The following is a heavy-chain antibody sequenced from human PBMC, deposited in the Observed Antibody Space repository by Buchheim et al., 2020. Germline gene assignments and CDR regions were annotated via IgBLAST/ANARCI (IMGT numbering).Heavy chain of an antibody. CDR1: GGSISSSSYY. J-gene: IGHJ5*02. CDR2: IYYSGSP. CDR3: ARRRNIAAAGSNWFDP. V-gene: IGHV4-39*01. D-gene: IGHD6-13*01. Sequence: QLQLQESGPGLVKPSETLSLTCTVSGGSISSSSYYWGWIRQPPGKGLEWIGSIYYSGSPYYNPSLKSRVTISVDTSKNQFSLKLSSVTAADTAVYYCARRRNIAAAGSNWFDPWGQGTL.